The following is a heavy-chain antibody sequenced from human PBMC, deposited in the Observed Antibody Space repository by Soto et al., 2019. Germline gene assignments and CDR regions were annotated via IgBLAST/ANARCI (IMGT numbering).Heavy chain of an antibody. CDR2: IIPIFGTA. Sequence: QVQLVQSGAEVKKPGSSVKVSCKASGGTFSSYAISWVRQAPGQGLGWMGGIIPIFGTANYEQKFQGRVNITADESTSTASMELSSLRSEDTAVYYCARDPDSGNVIKLLYFYGMDVWGQGTTVTVSS. CDR3: ARDPDSGNVIKLLYFYGMDV. V-gene: IGHV1-69*12. D-gene: IGHD5-12*01. J-gene: IGHJ6*02. CDR1: GGTFSSYA.